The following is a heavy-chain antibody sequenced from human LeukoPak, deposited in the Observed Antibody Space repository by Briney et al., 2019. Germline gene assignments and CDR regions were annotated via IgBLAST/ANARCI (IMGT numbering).Heavy chain of an antibody. J-gene: IGHJ4*02. CDR1: GLIFSSYS. CDR2: ISSSSSSI. Sequence: PGGCLRLSCAASGLIFSSYSMDWGRQAPGKGLEWVSSISSSSSSIYYADSVKGRFTISRDNAKNSLYLQMNSLRAEDTAVYYCARWRAGTDDYWGQGTLVTVSS. D-gene: IGHD6-13*01. CDR3: ARWRAGTDDY. V-gene: IGHV3-21*01.